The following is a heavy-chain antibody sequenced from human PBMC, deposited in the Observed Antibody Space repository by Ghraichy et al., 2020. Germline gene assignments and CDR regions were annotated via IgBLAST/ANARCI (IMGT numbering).Heavy chain of an antibody. CDR1: GFTFSSYA. V-gene: IGHV3-23*01. CDR3: AKGIAAGTTTISYFYNGLDV. D-gene: IGHD6-13*01. J-gene: IGHJ6*02. Sequence: WGSLRLSCEASGFTFSSYAMSWVRQTPGKGLEWVSGISGSGDSTYYADSVKGRFTISRDNSKNTLYLQMNSLRAEDTAVYYCAKGIAAGTTTISYFYNGLDVWGHGTTVTVSS. CDR2: ISGSGDST.